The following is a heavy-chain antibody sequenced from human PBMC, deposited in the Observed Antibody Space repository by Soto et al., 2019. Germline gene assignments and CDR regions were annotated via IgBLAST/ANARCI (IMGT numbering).Heavy chain of an antibody. V-gene: IGHV4-30-4*01. Sequence: QVLLQESGPGLVKPSQTLSLTCSVSGVSISSGGHFWSWIRQPPGKGLEWVGYIQDSGNAFYNPSLKGRVSMSVDTSKTPFSLDLTSVTAADTAVYYCVRDTSWSRPYWGQGTLVTVSS. J-gene: IGHJ4*02. CDR2: IQDSGNA. CDR3: VRDTSWSRPY. CDR1: GVSISSGGHF. D-gene: IGHD2-15*01.